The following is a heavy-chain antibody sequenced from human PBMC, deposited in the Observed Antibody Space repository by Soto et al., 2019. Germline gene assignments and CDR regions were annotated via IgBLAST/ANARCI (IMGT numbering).Heavy chain of an antibody. CDR2: INPYNGNT. Sequence: QVQLVQSGAEVKEPGASVKVSCKASGYTFPIYGITWVRQAPGQGLEWMGWINPYNGNTNYVQKVQGRVTMTTDTSTNTAYMELRSLKSDDTAIYYCAKGPSSSSSNWGQGTLVTVSS. CDR1: GYTFPIYG. J-gene: IGHJ4*02. CDR3: AKGPSSSSSN. V-gene: IGHV1-18*01. D-gene: IGHD6-6*01.